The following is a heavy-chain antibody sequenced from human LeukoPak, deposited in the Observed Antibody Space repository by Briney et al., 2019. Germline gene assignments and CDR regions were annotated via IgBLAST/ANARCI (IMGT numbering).Heavy chain of an antibody. CDR1: GGSISSGGYY. CDR2: IYYSGSP. CDR3: ARGEYGSGSLNYYYYGMDV. V-gene: IGHV4-31*03. J-gene: IGHJ6*02. D-gene: IGHD3-10*01. Sequence: SQTLSLTCTVSGGSISSGGYYWSWIRRHPGKGLEWNGYIYYSGSPYNNPSLKSRVTISVDTSKNQFSLKLSSVTAADTAVYYCARGEYGSGSLNYYYYGMDVWGQGTTVTVSS.